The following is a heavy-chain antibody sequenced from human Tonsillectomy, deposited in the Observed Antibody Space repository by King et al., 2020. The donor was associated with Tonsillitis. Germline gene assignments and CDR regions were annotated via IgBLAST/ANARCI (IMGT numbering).Heavy chain of an antibody. CDR1: GDSVSSSDYS. CDR3: ARSHINSGYDHWGDYFDY. V-gene: IGHV4-39*01. Sequence: QLQESGPGLVKPSETLSLTCTVSGDSVSSSDYSWGWIRQPPGKGLEWIGNIYYSARTYYNPSLKSRVTISVDTSKNQFSLKLNSVTAADTAVYYRARSHINSGYDHWGDYFDYWGQGTLVTVSS. D-gene: IGHD5-12*01. CDR2: IYYSART. J-gene: IGHJ4*02.